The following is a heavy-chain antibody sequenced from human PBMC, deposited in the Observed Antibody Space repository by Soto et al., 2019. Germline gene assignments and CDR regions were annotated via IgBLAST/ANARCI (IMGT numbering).Heavy chain of an antibody. D-gene: IGHD2-15*01. Sequence: GASVKVSCKASGYTFTSYYMHWVRQAPGQGLEWIGIINPSGGSTSYAQKFQGRVTMTRDTSTSTVYMELSSLRSEDTAVYYCAKDFGIVVVVAAAYFDYWGQGTLVTVSS. V-gene: IGHV1-46*01. CDR3: AKDFGIVVVVAAAYFDY. CDR2: INPSGGST. CDR1: GYTFTSYY. J-gene: IGHJ4*02.